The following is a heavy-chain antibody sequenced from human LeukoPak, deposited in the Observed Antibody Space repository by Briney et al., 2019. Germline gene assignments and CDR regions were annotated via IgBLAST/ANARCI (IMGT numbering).Heavy chain of an antibody. CDR1: GGSFSGYY. Sequence: PSETLSLTCAVYGGSFSGYYWSWIRQPPGKGLEWIGEINHSGSTNYNPSLKSRVTISVDTSKYQFSLKLSSVTAADTAVYYCARQSRNWFDPWGQGTLVTVSS. J-gene: IGHJ5*02. V-gene: IGHV4-34*01. CDR3: ARQSRNWFDP. CDR2: INHSGST.